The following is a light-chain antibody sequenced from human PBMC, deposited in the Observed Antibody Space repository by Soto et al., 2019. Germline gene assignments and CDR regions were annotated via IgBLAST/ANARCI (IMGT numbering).Light chain of an antibody. CDR1: SSNIGSNS. CDR3: AAWDDSLNGVV. CDR2: SSN. J-gene: IGLJ2*01. V-gene: IGLV1-44*01. Sequence: QSVLTQPPSASGTPGQRVTISCSGSSSNIGSNSVNWYQQLPGTAPKLLMYSSNQRPSGVPHRFSGSKSGTAASLAISRLQSEDEADYYCAAWDDSLNGVVFGGGTKLTVL.